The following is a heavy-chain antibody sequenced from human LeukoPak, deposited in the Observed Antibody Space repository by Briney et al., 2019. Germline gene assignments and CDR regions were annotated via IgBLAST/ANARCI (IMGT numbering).Heavy chain of an antibody. CDR3: ARAVAGTYFDY. Sequence: PSETLSLTCAVYGGSFSGYYWSWIRQPPGKGLEWIGYIYYSGSTNYNPSLKSRVTISVDTSKNQFSLKLSSVTAADTAVYYCARAVAGTYFDYWGQGTRVTVSS. CDR1: GGSFSGYY. CDR2: IYYSGST. V-gene: IGHV4-59*01. D-gene: IGHD6-19*01. J-gene: IGHJ4*02.